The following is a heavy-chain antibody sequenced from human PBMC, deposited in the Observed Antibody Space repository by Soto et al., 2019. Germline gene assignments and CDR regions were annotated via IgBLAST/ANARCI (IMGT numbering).Heavy chain of an antibody. CDR1: GGSLSNYY. CDR3: ARDRSALAPYYYAMDV. V-gene: IGHV4-59*01. J-gene: IGHJ6*02. D-gene: IGHD5-18*01. Sequence: ETLSLTCTVSGGSLSNYYWSWIRQPPGRGLEWIGNIYYSGTTNYNPSLRSPVTISIDTSKSQISLRLSSVTAADTAVYYCARDRSALAPYYYAMDVWGQGTTVTVSS. CDR2: IYYSGTT.